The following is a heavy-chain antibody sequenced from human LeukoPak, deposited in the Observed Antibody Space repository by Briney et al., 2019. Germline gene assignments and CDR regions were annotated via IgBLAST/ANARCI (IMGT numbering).Heavy chain of an antibody. D-gene: IGHD2-2*01. CDR3: ARQFATASADTRGYFDF. CDR1: GASISSSNDY. Sequence: SETLSLTCSVSGASISSSNDYWGWFRQAPGKGLEWIGSITYDGSAHYNPSLMSRATILVDTSKNQFSLKLSSVTAADAAMYYCARQFATASADTRGYFDFWGQGTVVTVSS. V-gene: IGHV4-39*01. J-gene: IGHJ4*02. CDR2: ITYDGSA.